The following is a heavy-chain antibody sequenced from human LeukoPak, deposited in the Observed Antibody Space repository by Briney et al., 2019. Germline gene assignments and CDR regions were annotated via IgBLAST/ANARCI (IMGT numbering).Heavy chain of an antibody. D-gene: IGHD3-9*01. CDR2: ISRSGDSL. CDR1: GFPFRDYY. V-gene: IGHV3-11*01. CDR3: AREVVIFPDYYYYGMDV. J-gene: IGHJ6*02. Sequence: GGSLKLSCAASGFPFRDYYMTWIRQAPGKGLEWISYISRSGDSLYYADSVEGRFTISRDNAKNSLFLQMNSLRADDTAVYYCAREVVIFPDYYYYGMDVWGQGTTVTVSS.